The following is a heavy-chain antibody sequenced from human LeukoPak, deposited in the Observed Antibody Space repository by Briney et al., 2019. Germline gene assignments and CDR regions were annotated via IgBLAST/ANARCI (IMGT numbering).Heavy chain of an antibody. D-gene: IGHD2-21*02. CDR3: AANIAYCGVDCRPEHDAFDI. CDR2: INPSGGST. V-gene: IGHV1-46*01. J-gene: IGHJ3*02. Sequence: ASVKVSCKASGYTFTSYYMHWVRQAPGQGLEWMGLINPSGGSTSYAQKFQGRVTMTRDTSTSTVYMELSSLRSEDTAVYYCAANIAYCGVDCRPEHDAFDIWGQGTMVTVSS. CDR1: GYTFTSYY.